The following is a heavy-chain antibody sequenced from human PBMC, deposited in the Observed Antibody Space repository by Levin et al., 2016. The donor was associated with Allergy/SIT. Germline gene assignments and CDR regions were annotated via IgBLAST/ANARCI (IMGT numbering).Heavy chain of an antibody. D-gene: IGHD3-22*01. CDR3: AIFDSSGYSSSGFDC. CDR1: GYSFTNYW. J-gene: IGHJ4*02. V-gene: IGHV5-10-1*01. CDR2: IDPSDSYT. Sequence: KVSCKGSGYSFTNYWIGWVRQMPGKGLEWMGRIDPSDSYTNYSLSFQGHVTISVDKSISTAYLEWSSLKASDTAMYYCAIFDSSGYSSSGFDCWGQGTLVTVSS.